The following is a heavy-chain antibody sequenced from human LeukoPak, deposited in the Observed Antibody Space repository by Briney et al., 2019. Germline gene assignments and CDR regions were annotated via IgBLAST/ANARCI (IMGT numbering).Heavy chain of an antibody. D-gene: IGHD2-15*01. CDR3: AREDCSGGSCYPGVY. Sequence: ASVTVSCKASGYTLTSYGISWVRQAPGQGLEWMGWISAYNGNTKYAQKFQGRVTMTTDTSTSTAYMELRSLRSDDTAVYYCAREDCSGGSCYPGVYWGQGTLVTVSS. CDR2: ISAYNGNT. CDR1: GYTLTSYG. J-gene: IGHJ4*02. V-gene: IGHV1-18*01.